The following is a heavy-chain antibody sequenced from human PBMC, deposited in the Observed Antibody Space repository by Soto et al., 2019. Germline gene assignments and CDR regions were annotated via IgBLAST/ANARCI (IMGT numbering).Heavy chain of an antibody. V-gene: IGHV3-23*01. CDR1: GFTFSRYG. D-gene: IGHD4-4*01. CDR3: AKRVLQPSRSFDL. J-gene: IGHJ2*01. Sequence: EVQLLESGGGLVQSGGSLRLSCAASGFTFSRYGMSWFRQAPGKGLEWVSTISENGVSRYYTDSVKGRFTISRDNSKDPVYLQTNSLRAEDTALCFGAKRVLQPSRSFDLWGRSTLVTVSA. CDR2: ISENGVSR.